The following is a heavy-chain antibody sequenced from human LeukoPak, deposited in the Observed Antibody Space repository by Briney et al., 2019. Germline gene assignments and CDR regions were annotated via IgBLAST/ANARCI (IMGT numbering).Heavy chain of an antibody. J-gene: IGHJ4*02. CDR1: GFTFSSYG. V-gene: IGHV3-30*18. Sequence: GGSLRLSCAASGFTFSSYGMHWVRQAPGKGLEWVAVISYDGSNKYYADSVKGRFTISRDNSKNTLYLQMNSLRAEDTAVYYCAKDSDDIVVVVAATGAFDYWGQGTLVTVSS. D-gene: IGHD2-15*01. CDR3: AKDSDDIVVVVAATGAFDY. CDR2: ISYDGSNK.